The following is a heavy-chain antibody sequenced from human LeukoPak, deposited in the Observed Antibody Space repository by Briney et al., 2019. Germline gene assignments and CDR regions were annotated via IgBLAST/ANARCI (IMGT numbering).Heavy chain of an antibody. CDR3: ARENSYGPFDY. Sequence: GGSLRLSCAASGFTFSSYAMHWVRQAPGKGLEWVAVISYDGSNKYYADSVKGRFTISRDNSKNTLYLQMNSLRAEDTAVYYCARENSYGPFDYWGQGTLVTASS. D-gene: IGHD5-18*01. CDR2: ISYDGSNK. V-gene: IGHV3-30-3*01. J-gene: IGHJ4*02. CDR1: GFTFSSYA.